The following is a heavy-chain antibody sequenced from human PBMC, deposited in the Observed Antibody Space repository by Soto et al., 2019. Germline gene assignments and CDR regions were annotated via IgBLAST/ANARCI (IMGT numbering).Heavy chain of an antibody. Sequence: ASVKVSCKASGYTLTSYDFNWVRQATGQGLEWMGWMNPNSGNTGYAQKFQGRVTMTRNTSISTAYMELSSLRSEDTAVYYCARLLYLDYYYYGLDVWGQGTTVTVSS. V-gene: IGHV1-8*01. CDR2: MNPNSGNT. J-gene: IGHJ6*02. CDR1: GYTLTSYD. D-gene: IGHD1-26*01. CDR3: ARLLYLDYYYYGLDV.